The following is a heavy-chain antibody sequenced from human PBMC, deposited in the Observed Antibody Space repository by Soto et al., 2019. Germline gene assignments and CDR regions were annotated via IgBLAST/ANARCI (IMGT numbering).Heavy chain of an antibody. CDR3: AKTDYDILTGPTSAY. CDR2: ISAYNGNT. CDR1: GYTFTSYG. Sequence: ASVKVSCXASGYTFTSYGISWVRQATGQGLEWMGWISAYNGNTNYAQKLQGRVTMTTDTSTSTAYMELRSLRSDDTAVYYCAKTDYDILTGPTSAYWGQGTLVIVSS. V-gene: IGHV1-18*01. J-gene: IGHJ4*02. D-gene: IGHD3-9*01.